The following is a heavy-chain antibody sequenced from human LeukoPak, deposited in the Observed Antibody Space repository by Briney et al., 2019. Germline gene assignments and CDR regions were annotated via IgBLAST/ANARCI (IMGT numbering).Heavy chain of an antibody. Sequence: GGSLRLSCAASGFTFSSYWMSWVRQAPGKGLEWVANIKQDGRENYYVDSVKGRFTISRDNAKNSLYLQMNSLRAEDTAVYYCARSPPYYYYDSSGYYPSYYFDYWGQGTLVTVSS. CDR1: GFTFSSYW. CDR2: IKQDGREN. CDR3: ARSPPYYYYDSSGYYPSYYFDY. J-gene: IGHJ4*02. V-gene: IGHV3-7*01. D-gene: IGHD3-22*01.